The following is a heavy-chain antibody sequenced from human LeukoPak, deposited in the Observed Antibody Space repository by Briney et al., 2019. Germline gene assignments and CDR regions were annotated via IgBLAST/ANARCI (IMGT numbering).Heavy chain of an antibody. J-gene: IGHJ6*02. D-gene: IGHD1-14*01. CDR3: ARDRNRGYYGMDV. Sequence: PSETLSLTCTVSGGSISSSSYYWGWIRQPPGKGLEWIGSIYYSGSTYYNPSLKSRVTISVDTSKNQFSLKLSSVTAADTAVYYCARDRNRGYYGMDVWGQGTTVTVSS. V-gene: IGHV4-39*07. CDR2: IYYSGST. CDR1: GGSISSSSYY.